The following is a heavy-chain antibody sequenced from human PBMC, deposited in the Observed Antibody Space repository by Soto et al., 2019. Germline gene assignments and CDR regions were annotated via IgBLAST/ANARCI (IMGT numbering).Heavy chain of an antibody. CDR1: GYTLTRYG. J-gene: IGHJ5*02. CDR2: ISAYNGNT. D-gene: IGHD3-9*01. Sequence: QVQLVQSGAEVKKPGASVKVSLKASGYTLTRYGISWVRQAPGQGLEWIGWISAYNGNTNYAQKLQGRVPMTTDTSTSTAYMELSGLISDDTAVYYYARGPRYDILTGDDVCWFDPWGQGTLVTVSS. CDR3: ARGPRYDILTGDDVCWFDP. V-gene: IGHV1-18*01.